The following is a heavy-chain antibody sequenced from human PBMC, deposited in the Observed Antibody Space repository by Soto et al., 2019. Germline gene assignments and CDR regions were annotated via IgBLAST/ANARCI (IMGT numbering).Heavy chain of an antibody. CDR1: GDSISSNTNY. CDR2: ISYSGTT. CDR3: ARGGGYSYGLDS. D-gene: IGHD5-18*01. V-gene: IGHV4-30-4*01. J-gene: IGHJ5*01. Sequence: PSETLSLTCTVSGDSISSNTNYWSWIRQPPGEGLEWIGFISYSGTTSYSPSLKSRVAISLDTSKNQFSLSLSSVTATDTAVYYCARGGGYSYGLDSWGTGILVTVS.